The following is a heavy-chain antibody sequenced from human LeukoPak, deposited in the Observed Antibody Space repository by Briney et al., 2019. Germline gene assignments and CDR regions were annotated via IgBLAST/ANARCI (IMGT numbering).Heavy chain of an antibody. D-gene: IGHD2-2*01. CDR1: GDSVSSNSVT. V-gene: IGHV6-1*01. CDR3: ARRLTQYDCFDP. CDR2: TYYRSTWYN. J-gene: IGHJ5*02. Sequence: SQTLSLTCAISGDSVSSNSVTWNWIRQSPSRGLEWLGRTYYRSTWYNDYAVSVRSRITVNPDTSKNQFSLHLNSVTPEDTAVYYCARRLTQYDCFDPWGQGILVTVSS.